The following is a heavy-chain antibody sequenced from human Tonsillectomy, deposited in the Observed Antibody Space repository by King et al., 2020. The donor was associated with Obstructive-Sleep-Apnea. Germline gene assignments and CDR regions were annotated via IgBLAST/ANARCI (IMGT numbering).Heavy chain of an antibody. CDR2: VSGSGDIL. Sequence: VQLVESGGGLVQPGGSLRLSCAASGFTFSSYVMSWVRQAPGKGLEWVSGVSGSGDILYSADSGKGRFTISRVNSKNTLYLQMKSLRAEDTAVYFCAKKPPSLTGLAYWGQGTLVTVSS. CDR1: GFTFSSYV. V-gene: IGHV3-23*04. CDR3: AKKPPSLTGLAY. D-gene: IGHD3-9*01. J-gene: IGHJ4*02.